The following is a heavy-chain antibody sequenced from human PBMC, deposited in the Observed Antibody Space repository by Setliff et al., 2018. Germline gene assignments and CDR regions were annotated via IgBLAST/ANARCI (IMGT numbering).Heavy chain of an antibody. V-gene: IGHV1-8*01. J-gene: IGHJ6*02. Sequence: ASVKVSCKASGYTFTSYDINWVRQATGQGLEWMGWMNPNSGNTGYAQKFQGRVTMTRNTSISTAYMELSSLRSEDTAVFYCARDGSNYYDSSGYYVLGFMDVWGQGTTVTVSS. CDR2: MNPNSGNT. D-gene: IGHD3-22*01. CDR3: ARDGSNYYDSSGYYVLGFMDV. CDR1: GYTFTSYD.